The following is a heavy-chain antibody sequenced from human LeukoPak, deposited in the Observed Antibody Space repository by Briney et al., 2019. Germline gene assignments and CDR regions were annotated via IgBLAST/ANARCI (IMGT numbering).Heavy chain of an antibody. V-gene: IGHV3-7*01. D-gene: IGHD3-3*01. CDR1: GFTFISYW. Sequence: GGSLRLSCAASGFTFISYWMSWVRQAPGKGLEWVANIKQDKTEKYYVDSVKGRFIISRDNAKNSLYLQMNSLRAEDTAVYYCAREAYDDFWSGSWRYYYYMDVWGKGTTVTVSS. CDR3: AREAYDDFWSGSWRYYYYMDV. J-gene: IGHJ6*03. CDR2: IKQDKTEK.